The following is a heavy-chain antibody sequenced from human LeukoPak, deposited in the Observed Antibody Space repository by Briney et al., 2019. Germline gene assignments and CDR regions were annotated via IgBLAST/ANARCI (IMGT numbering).Heavy chain of an antibody. Sequence: GGSLRLSCAASGLTVSSNYMNWVRQAPGKGLEWVSVIYSGGSTYYADSVKGRFTISRDNSKNTLYLQMNSLRAEDTAVYYCARDRGYYGSGSYYMSGFDYWGQGTLVTVSS. CDR2: IYSGGST. CDR1: GLTVSSNY. J-gene: IGHJ4*02. V-gene: IGHV3-66*01. D-gene: IGHD3-10*01. CDR3: ARDRGYYGSGSYYMSGFDY.